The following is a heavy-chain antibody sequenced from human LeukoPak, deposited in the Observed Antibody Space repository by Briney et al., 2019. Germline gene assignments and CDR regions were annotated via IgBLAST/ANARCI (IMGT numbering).Heavy chain of an antibody. D-gene: IGHD5-12*01. CDR2: IYPGDSET. J-gene: IGHJ4*02. Sequence: GESLKISCKGSGYTFTNYWIGWVRQMLGKGLEWMGIIYPGDSETRYSPSFQGQVTISADKSTSTAYLQWSSLKASDTAMYYCARHLVYIGPYLDYWGQGTLVTVSS. V-gene: IGHV5-51*01. CDR3: ARHLVYIGPYLDY. CDR1: GYTFTNYW.